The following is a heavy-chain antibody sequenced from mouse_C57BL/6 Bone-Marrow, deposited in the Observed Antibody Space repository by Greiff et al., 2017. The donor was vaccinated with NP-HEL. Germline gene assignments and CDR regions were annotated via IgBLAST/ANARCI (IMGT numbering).Heavy chain of an antibody. CDR2: IDPSDSYT. CDR3: ARWLLQDYFDY. Sequence: QVHVKQSGAELVRPGTSVKLSCKASGYTFTSYWMHWVKQRPGQGLEWIGVIDPSDSYTNYNQKFKGKATLTVDTSSSTAYMQLSSLTSEDSAVYYCARWLLQDYFDYWGQGTTLTVSS. D-gene: IGHD2-3*01. J-gene: IGHJ2*01. V-gene: IGHV1-59*01. CDR1: GYTFTSYW.